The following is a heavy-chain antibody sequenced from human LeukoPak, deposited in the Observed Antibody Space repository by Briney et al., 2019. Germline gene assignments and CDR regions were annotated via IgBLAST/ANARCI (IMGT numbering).Heavy chain of an antibody. J-gene: IGHJ4*02. CDR1: GYTFTSYY. V-gene: IGHV1-46*01. D-gene: IGHD6-13*01. Sequence: ASVKVSCKASGYTFTSYYMHWVRQAPGQGLEWMGLINPSGGSTSYAQKFQGRVTMTRDTSKNQFSLKLSSVTAADTAVYYCARDLGGNAGYSSSWDFLELGYWGQGTLVTVSS. CDR2: INPSGGST. CDR3: ARDLGGNAGYSSSWDFLELGY.